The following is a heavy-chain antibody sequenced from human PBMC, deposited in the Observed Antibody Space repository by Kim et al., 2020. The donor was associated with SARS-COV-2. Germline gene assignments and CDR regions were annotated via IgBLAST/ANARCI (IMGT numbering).Heavy chain of an antibody. CDR2: ISGSGGST. Sequence: GGSLRLSCAASGFTFSSYAMSWVRQAPGKGLEWVSAISGSGGSTYYADSVKGRFTISRDNSKNTLYLQMNSLRAEDTAVYYCAKADQKADYDSSGYYLDYWGQGTLVTVSS. V-gene: IGHV3-23*01. CDR3: AKADQKADYDSSGYYLDY. J-gene: IGHJ4*02. CDR1: GFTFSSYA. D-gene: IGHD3-22*01.